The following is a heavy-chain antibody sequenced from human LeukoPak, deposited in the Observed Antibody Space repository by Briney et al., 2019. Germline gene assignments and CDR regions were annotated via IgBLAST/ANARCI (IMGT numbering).Heavy chain of an antibody. V-gene: IGHV4-59*08. Sequence: SETLSLTCTVSGGSISSYYWSWIRQPPVKGLEWIGYIYYSGSTNYNPSLKSRVTISVDTSKNQFSLKLSSVTAADTAVYYCARHGAPHVDFWSGYNPTLLDYWGQGTLVTVSS. J-gene: IGHJ4*02. CDR2: IYYSGST. CDR3: ARHGAPHVDFWSGYNPTLLDY. CDR1: GGSISSYY. D-gene: IGHD3-3*01.